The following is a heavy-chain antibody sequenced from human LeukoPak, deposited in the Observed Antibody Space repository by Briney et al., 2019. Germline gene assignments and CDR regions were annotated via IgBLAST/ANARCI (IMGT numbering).Heavy chain of an antibody. Sequence: GGSLRLSCAASGFTFSDYYMSWIRQAPGKGLEWVSYISSSGSTIYYADSVKGRFTTSRDNAKNSLYLQMNSLRAEDTAVYYCARANDNYYYYYMDVWGKGTTVTISS. D-gene: IGHD3-9*01. V-gene: IGHV3-11*04. CDR2: ISSSGSTI. J-gene: IGHJ6*03. CDR1: GFTFSDYY. CDR3: ARANDNYYYYYMDV.